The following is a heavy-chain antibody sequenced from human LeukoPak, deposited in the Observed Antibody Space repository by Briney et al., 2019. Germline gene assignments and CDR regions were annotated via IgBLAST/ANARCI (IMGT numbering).Heavy chain of an antibody. J-gene: IGHJ4*02. CDR2: INHSGST. D-gene: IGHD4-17*01. CDR1: GGSFSGYY. CDR3: ARPYDDYGGFDY. Sequence: SETLSLTCAVYGGSFSGYYWSWIRQPPGKGLEWIGEINHSGSTNYNPSLKSRVTISVDTSKNQFSLKLGSVTAADTAVYYCARPYDDYGGFDYWGQGTLVTVSS. V-gene: IGHV4-34*01.